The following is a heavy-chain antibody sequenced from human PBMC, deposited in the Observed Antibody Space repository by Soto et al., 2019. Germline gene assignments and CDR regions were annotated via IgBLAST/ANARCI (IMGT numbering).Heavy chain of an antibody. V-gene: IGHV3-48*01. D-gene: IGHD1-26*01. CDR2: ISLSSANI. Sequence: EVQLVESGGGLVQPGGSLRLSCAASGFSLYNYAMDWVRQAPGQGLEWVSYISLSSANIHYADSVRGRFTVSRDNATNSLYLKMNSPRAEDTAVYYCVRVPSRRDVWARYGDLWGRGTLVTVSS. CDR3: VRVPSRRDVWARYGDL. CDR1: GFSLYNYA. J-gene: IGHJ2*01.